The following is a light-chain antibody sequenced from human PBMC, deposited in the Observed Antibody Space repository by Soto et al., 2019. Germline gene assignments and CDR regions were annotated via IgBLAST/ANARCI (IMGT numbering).Light chain of an antibody. V-gene: IGKV4-1*01. J-gene: IGKJ1*01. CDR1: QSVLYSSNNKNY. CDR3: QQYGSSGT. CDR2: WAS. Sequence: DIVMTQSPDSLAVSLGERATINCKSSQSVLYSSNNKNYLAWYQQKPGQPPKPLIYWASTRESGVPDRFSGSGSGTDFTLTISRLEPEDFAVYYCQQYGSSGTFGQGTKVDNK.